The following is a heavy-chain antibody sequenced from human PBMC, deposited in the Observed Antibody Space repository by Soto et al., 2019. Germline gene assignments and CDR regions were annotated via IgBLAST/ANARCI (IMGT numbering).Heavy chain of an antibody. CDR1: GFTFSSYA. CDR3: ARDNWNSY. Sequence: GGSLRLSCAASGFTFSSYAMSWVRQAPGKGLEWVSRINPGGGSTTYADSVKGRFTISRDNSKNTVYLQMNGLGAEDTAIYYCARDNWNSYWGQGALVTVSS. D-gene: IGHD1-7*01. CDR2: INPGGGST. V-gene: IGHV3-23*01. J-gene: IGHJ4*02.